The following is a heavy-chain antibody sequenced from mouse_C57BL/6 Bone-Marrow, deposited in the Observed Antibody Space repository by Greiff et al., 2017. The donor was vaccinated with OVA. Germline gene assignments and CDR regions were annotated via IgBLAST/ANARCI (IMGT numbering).Heavy chain of an antibody. CDR1: GFTFSSYA. Sequence: EVNLVESGGGLVKPGGSLKLSCAASGFTFSSYAMSWVRQTPEKRLEWVATISDGGSYTYYPDNIKGRFTISRDNAKNNLYLQMSHLKSEDTAMYYCARGGGAWFAYWGQGTLVTVSA. V-gene: IGHV5-4*03. J-gene: IGHJ3*01. CDR2: ISDGGSYT. D-gene: IGHD1-1*02. CDR3: ARGGGAWFAY.